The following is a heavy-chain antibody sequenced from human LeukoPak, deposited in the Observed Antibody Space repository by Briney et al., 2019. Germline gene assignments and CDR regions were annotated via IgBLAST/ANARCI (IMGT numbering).Heavy chain of an antibody. CDR1: GYSFTSYW. V-gene: IGHV5-51*01. Sequence: GESLKISCKGSGYSFTSYWIGWVRQMPGKGLEWMGIIYPGDPDTRYSPSFQGQVTTSADKSISTAYLQWSSLKASDTAMYYCATYYDYVWGSYDYWGQGTLVTVSS. CDR3: ATYYDYVWGSYDY. D-gene: IGHD3-16*01. CDR2: IYPGDPDT. J-gene: IGHJ4*02.